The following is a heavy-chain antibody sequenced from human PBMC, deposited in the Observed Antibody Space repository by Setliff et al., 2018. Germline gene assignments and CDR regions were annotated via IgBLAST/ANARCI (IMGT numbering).Heavy chain of an antibody. V-gene: IGHV4-39*07. CDR3: AYSSDYDFWSGYPPALDY. D-gene: IGHD3-3*01. J-gene: IGHJ4*02. Sequence: SETLSLTCTVSGGSISSGGYYWGWIRQPPGKGLEWIGSIYYSGSTYYNPSLKSRVTISVDTSKNKFSLKLSSVTAADTAVYYCAYSSDYDFWSGYPPALDYWGQGTLVTVSS. CDR2: IYYSGST. CDR1: GGSISSGGYY.